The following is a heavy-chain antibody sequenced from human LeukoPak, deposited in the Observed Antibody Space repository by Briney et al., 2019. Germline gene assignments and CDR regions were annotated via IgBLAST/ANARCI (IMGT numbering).Heavy chain of an antibody. V-gene: IGHV4-34*01. D-gene: IGHD6-19*01. Sequence: PSETLSLTCAVFGGSFSGYYWSWIRQPPGKGLEWIGEINHSGSTNYNPSLKSRVTISVDTSKNQFSLKLSSVTAADTAVYYCARQVAGRGNWFDPWGQGTLVTVSS. CDR2: INHSGST. CDR3: ARQVAGRGNWFDP. CDR1: GGSFSGYY. J-gene: IGHJ5*02.